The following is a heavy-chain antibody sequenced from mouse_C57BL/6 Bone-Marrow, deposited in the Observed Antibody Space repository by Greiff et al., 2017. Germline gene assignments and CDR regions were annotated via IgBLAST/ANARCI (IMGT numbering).Heavy chain of an antibody. D-gene: IGHD3-3*01. J-gene: IGHJ1*03. CDR2: IYPGDGAT. CDR1: GYAFSSSW. CDR3: ARGGGQLYWYFDV. V-gene: IGHV1-82*01. Sequence: VQLQQSGPELVKPGASVKISCKASGYAFSSSWMNWVKQRPGKGLEWIGRIYPGDGATNYNGKLKGKATLTADKSSSTAYMQLISLTSEDSAVYFCARGGGQLYWYFDVWGTGTTVTVSS.